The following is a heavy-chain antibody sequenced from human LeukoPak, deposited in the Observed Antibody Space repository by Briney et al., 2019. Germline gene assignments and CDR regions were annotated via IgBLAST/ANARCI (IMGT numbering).Heavy chain of an antibody. CDR2: IYYSGST. CDR1: GGSISSGGYY. D-gene: IGHD4-23*01. CDR3: ARAGRVTPIFY. J-gene: IGHJ4*02. Sequence: SETLSLTCTVSGGSISSGGYYWSWIRQHPGKGLEWIGYIYYSGSTYYNPSLKSRVTISVDTSKNQFSLKLSSATAADTAVYYCARAGRVTPIFYWGQGTLVTVSS. V-gene: IGHV4-31*03.